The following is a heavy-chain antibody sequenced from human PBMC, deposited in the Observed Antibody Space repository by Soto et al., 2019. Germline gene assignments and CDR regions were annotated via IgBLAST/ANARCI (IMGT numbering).Heavy chain of an antibody. CDR2: FDPEDGET. Sequence: GASVKVSCKVSGYTLTELSMHWVRQAPGKGLGGVGGFDPEDGETIYAQKFQGRVTMTEDTSTDTAYMELSSLRSEDTAVYYCATDSARGIWDMTGTTDLAYVYWGQGTLVTVSS. V-gene: IGHV1-24*01. J-gene: IGHJ4*02. D-gene: IGHD1-7*01. CDR3: ATDSARGIWDMTGTTDLAYVY. CDR1: GYTLTELS.